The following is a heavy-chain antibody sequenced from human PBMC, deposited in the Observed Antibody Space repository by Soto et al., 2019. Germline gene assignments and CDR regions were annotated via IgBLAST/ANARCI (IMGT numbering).Heavy chain of an antibody. CDR2: INHSGST. CDR1: GGSFSGYY. Sequence: TLETLSLTCAVYGGSFSGYYWSWIRQPPGKGLEWIGEINHSGSTNYNPSLKSRVTISVDTSKNQFSLKLSSVTAADTAVYYCARGMVRGVRTFDYWGQGTLVTVSS. CDR3: ARGMVRGVRTFDY. D-gene: IGHD3-10*01. V-gene: IGHV4-34*01. J-gene: IGHJ4*02.